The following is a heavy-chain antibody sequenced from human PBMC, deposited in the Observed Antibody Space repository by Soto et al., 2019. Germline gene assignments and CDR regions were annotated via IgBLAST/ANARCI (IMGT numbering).Heavy chain of an antibody. CDR1: GYSFSNFW. CDR2: IYPDDSDT. J-gene: IGHJ4*02. CDR3: ASSVLVTSTMNYFDL. Sequence: GEPLKISCKASGYSFSNFWIAWVRQMPGGGLEWLGIIYPDDSDTRYSPSFLGQVTISADKSIKTTYLQWSSLKASDTAIYFCASSVLVTSTMNYFDLWGQGTLVTVSS. V-gene: IGHV5-51*01. D-gene: IGHD2-8*02.